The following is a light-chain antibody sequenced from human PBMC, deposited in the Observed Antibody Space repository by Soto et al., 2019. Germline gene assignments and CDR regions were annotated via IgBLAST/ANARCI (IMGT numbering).Light chain of an antibody. V-gene: IGKV3-20*01. J-gene: IGKJ1*01. CDR3: QQYGSSPQT. CDR1: QTVSQDY. CDR2: SAT. Sequence: EIVLTQSPGTLSLSPGERATFSCRASQTVSQDYLAWFQHKPGQAPRLLMFSATSSAAGIPDRFSGSGSGTDFTLTISRLDPEDFSVYFCQQYGSSPQTFGQGTRVEIK.